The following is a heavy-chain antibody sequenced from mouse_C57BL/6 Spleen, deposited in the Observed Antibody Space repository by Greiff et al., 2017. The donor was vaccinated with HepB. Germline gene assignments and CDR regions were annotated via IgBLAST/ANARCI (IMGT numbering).Heavy chain of an antibody. CDR1: GYTFTSYW. CDR3: ARWTYYDYDAYAMDY. CDR2: INPSNGGT. Sequence: QVQLQQPGTELVKPGASVKLSCKASGYTFTSYWMHWVKQRPGQGLKWIGNINPSNGGTNYNEKFKSKATLTVDKSSSTAYMQLSSLTSEDSAVYYCARWTYYDYDAYAMDYWGQGTSVTVSS. V-gene: IGHV1-53*01. J-gene: IGHJ4*01. D-gene: IGHD2-4*01.